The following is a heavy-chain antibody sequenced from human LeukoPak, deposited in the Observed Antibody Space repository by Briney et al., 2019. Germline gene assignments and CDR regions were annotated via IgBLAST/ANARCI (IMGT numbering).Heavy chain of an antibody. D-gene: IGHD3-22*01. CDR2: ISPRSGVT. J-gene: IGHJ4*02. CDR1: GYTFTGYY. CDR3: ARALGDYYETRVFQAY. V-gene: IGHV1-2*02. Sequence: GASVNVSCQASGYTFTGYYIHWVRQAPGQGLEWMGWISPRSGVTNYAQKFQGRVTMTRDTSISTAYMEVSSLKSDDPAVFYCARALGDYYETRVFQAYWGQGTLVTVSS.